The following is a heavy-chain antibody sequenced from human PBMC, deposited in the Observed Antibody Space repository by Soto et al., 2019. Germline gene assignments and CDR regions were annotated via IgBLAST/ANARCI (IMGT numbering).Heavy chain of an antibody. Sequence: PSETLSLTCTVSGGSISSYYWSWIRQPPGKGLEWIGYIYYSGSTNYNPSLKSRVTISVGTSKNQFSLKLSSVTAADTAVYYCATHVWSGLMDVWGKGTTVTVSS. CDR1: GGSISSYY. V-gene: IGHV4-59*01. D-gene: IGHD3-10*01. CDR3: ATHVWSGLMDV. CDR2: IYYSGST. J-gene: IGHJ6*03.